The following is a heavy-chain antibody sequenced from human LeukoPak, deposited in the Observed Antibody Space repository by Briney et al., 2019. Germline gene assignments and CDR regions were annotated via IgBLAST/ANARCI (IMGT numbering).Heavy chain of an antibody. CDR1: GSTLNNYG. CDR3: ARVGLIPAFDL. CDR2: IGKNGAT. J-gene: IGHJ6*01. V-gene: IGHV3-13*04. Sequence: PGGSPSLSCAASGSTLNNYGMHWARHPTEKSLEWVSGIGKNGATYYADSVKGRFTISRSGAENSFYLQMSSLRVGDTAVYYCARVGLIPAFDLWGHAGTGTVSS. D-gene: IGHD3-3*02.